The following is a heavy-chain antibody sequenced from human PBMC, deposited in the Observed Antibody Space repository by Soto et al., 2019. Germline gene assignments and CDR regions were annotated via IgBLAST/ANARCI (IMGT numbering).Heavy chain of an antibody. CDR2: IYYSGST. D-gene: IGHD3-22*01. Sequence: QLQLQESGPGLVKPSETLSLTCTVSGGSISSSSYYWGWIRQPPGKGLEWIGSIYYSGSTYYNPSLKSRVTISVDTSKNQFSLKLSSVTAADTAVYYCARHYSDSSGSPFDIWGQGTMVTVSS. V-gene: IGHV4-39*01. J-gene: IGHJ3*02. CDR3: ARHYSDSSGSPFDI. CDR1: GGSISSSSYY.